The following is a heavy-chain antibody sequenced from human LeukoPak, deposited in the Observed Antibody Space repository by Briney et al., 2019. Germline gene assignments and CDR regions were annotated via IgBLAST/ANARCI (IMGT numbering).Heavy chain of an antibody. CDR2: INHSGGT. V-gene: IGHV4-34*01. J-gene: IGHJ4*02. Sequence: PSETLSLTCAVYGGSFSDFYGSWIRQPPGKGLEWIGEINHSGGTNYNPSLKSRVTISVDTSKKQFSLKLRSVTAADTAVYYCAGTADARWTRGIWYFHYWGQGTLVTVSS. CDR3: AGTADARWTRGIWYFHY. D-gene: IGHD3-16*01. CDR1: GGSFSDFY.